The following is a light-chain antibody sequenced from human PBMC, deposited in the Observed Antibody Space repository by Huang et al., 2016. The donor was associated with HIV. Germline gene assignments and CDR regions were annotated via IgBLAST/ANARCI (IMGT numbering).Light chain of an antibody. CDR3: QQSYSTLYS. CDR1: QSISNY. CDR2: RTS. Sequence: DIQMTQSPSSLSASVGDRVTITCLASQSISNYLNWYQQKPVKAPKLLIYRTSSLQSGVPSRFSGSGSETDFTLTISSLQPEDFAIYFCQQSYSTLYSFGQGTKLEIK. J-gene: IGKJ2*03. V-gene: IGKV1-39*01.